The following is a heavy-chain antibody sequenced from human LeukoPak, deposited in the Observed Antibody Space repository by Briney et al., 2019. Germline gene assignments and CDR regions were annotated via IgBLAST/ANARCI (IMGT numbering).Heavy chain of an antibody. V-gene: IGHV4-59*12. D-gene: IGHD1-14*01. CDR3: ARDPESGYYYYYGMDV. J-gene: IGHJ6*02. CDR1: GGSISSYY. Sequence: SETLSLTCTVSGGSISSYYWSWIRQPPGKGLEWIGYIYYSGSTNYNPSLKSRVTISVDTSKNQFSLQLNSVTPEDTAVYYCARDPESGYYYYYGMDVWGQGTTVTVSS. CDR2: IYYSGST.